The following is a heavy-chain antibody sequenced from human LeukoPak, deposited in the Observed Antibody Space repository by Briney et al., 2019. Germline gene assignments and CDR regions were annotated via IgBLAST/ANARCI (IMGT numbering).Heavy chain of an antibody. CDR3: ATRYYGSSGYYNQPPPYFDY. V-gene: IGHV1-24*01. D-gene: IGHD3-22*01. CDR1: GYTLTEIS. CDR2: FDPEDGET. J-gene: IGHJ4*02. Sequence: GASVKVSCKVSGYTLTEISMHWVRQAPGKGLEWMGGFDPEDGETIYAQKFQGRVTMTEDTSTDIAYMELSSLRSEDTAVYYCATRYYGSSGYYNQPPPYFDYWGQGTLVTVSS.